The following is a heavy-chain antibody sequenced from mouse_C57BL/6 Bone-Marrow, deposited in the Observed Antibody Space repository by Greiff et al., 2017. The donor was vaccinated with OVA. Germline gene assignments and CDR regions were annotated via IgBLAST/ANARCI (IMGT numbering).Heavy chain of an antibody. CDR2: ISSGGSYT. CDR3: ARRGWDFDY. J-gene: IGHJ2*01. CDR1: GFTFSSYG. D-gene: IGHD1-1*02. Sequence: DVKLVESGGDLVKPGGSLKLSCAASGFTFSSYGMSWVRQTPDKRLEWVATISSGGSYTYYPDSVKGRFTISRDNAKNTLYLQMSSLKSEDTAMYYCARRGWDFDYWGQGTTLTVSS. V-gene: IGHV5-6*02.